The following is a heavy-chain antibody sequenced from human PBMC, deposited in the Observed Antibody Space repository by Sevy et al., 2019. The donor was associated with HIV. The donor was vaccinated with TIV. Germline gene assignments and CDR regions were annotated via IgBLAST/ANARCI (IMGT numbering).Heavy chain of an antibody. CDR2: ISSGSRSI. Sequence: GGSLRLSCAASGFAFSSYTMNWVRQAPGKGLEWVSYISSGSRSIYYADSVKGRFTISRDNAKNLVYMHMNSLRDEDTAVYYCARDSAETAALDFWGQGTLATVSS. CDR1: GFAFSSYT. D-gene: IGHD5-18*01. CDR3: ARDSAETAALDF. J-gene: IGHJ4*02. V-gene: IGHV3-48*02.